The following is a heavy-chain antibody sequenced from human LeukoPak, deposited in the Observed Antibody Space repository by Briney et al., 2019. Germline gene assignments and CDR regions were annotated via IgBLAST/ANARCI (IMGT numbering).Heavy chain of an antibody. V-gene: IGHV3-69-1*01. Sequence: GGSLRLSCAASGFTFSDHYLDWVRQAPGKGLEWVAAISSDSNDKHYADSLQGRFTISRDDSQNSLFLHMQSLRDDDTAIYYCARNFYFDSSADLDYWGQGTLVTVSS. CDR3: ARNFYFDSSADLDY. CDR2: ISSDSNDK. J-gene: IGHJ4*02. D-gene: IGHD6-19*01. CDR1: GFTFSDHY.